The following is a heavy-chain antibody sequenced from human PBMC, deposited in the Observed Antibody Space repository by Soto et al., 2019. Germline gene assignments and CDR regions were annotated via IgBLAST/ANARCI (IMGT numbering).Heavy chain of an antibody. CDR1: GFTFSA. CDR3: ASHQSPYYYDSSGYFFLIFDY. V-gene: IGHV3-23*01. Sequence: EVQLLESGGGLVQPGGSLRLSCAASGFTFSAMSWVRQAPGNGLEWVSAISDSGGSTYYADSVKGRFTISRDNSKNTLYLQLNSLRAEDTALYYCASHQSPYYYDSSGYFFLIFDYWGQGTLVTVSS. CDR2: ISDSGGST. D-gene: IGHD3-22*01. J-gene: IGHJ4*02.